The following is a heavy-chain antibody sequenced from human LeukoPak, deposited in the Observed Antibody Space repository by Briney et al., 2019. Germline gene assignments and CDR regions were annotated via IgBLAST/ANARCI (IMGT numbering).Heavy chain of an antibody. CDR3: TRDPRNLDY. J-gene: IGHJ4*02. D-gene: IGHD1-14*01. CDR1: GFTFSYTY. V-gene: IGHV3-11*01. Sequence: GGSLRLSCAVSGFTFSYTYMTWIRQAPGKGLESLSYISPSGTDISYADAVKGRFTISRDNANNSLYLQMNRLRVEDTAVYYCTRDPRNLDYWGQGTLVTVSS. CDR2: ISPSGTDI.